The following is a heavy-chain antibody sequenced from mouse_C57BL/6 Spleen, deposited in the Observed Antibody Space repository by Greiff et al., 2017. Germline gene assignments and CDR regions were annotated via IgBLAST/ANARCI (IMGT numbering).Heavy chain of an antibody. CDR1: GYAFTNYL. J-gene: IGHJ4*01. CDR3: GRWDYGSSYAMDY. CDR2: INPGSGGT. D-gene: IGHD1-1*01. V-gene: IGHV1-54*01. Sequence: VQVVESGAELVRPGTSVKVSCKASGYAFTNYLIEWVKQRPGQGLEWIGVINPGSGGTNYNEKFKGKATLTADKSSSTAYMQLSSLTSEDSAVYFCGRWDYGSSYAMDYWGQGTSVTVSS.